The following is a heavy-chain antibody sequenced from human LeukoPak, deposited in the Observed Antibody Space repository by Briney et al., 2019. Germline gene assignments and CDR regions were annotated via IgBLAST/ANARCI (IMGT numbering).Heavy chain of an antibody. V-gene: IGHV4-39*02. J-gene: IGHJ4*02. CDR3: AREGVVGATTPFDH. Sequence: SETLSLTCTVSGGSISSSSYYWGWIRQPPGKGLEWIGSIYYSGSTYYNPSLRSRVTISVDTSKNQFSLKLSSVTAADTAVYYCAREGVVGATTPFDHWGQGTLVTVSS. CDR1: GGSISSSSYY. CDR2: IYYSGST. D-gene: IGHD1-26*01.